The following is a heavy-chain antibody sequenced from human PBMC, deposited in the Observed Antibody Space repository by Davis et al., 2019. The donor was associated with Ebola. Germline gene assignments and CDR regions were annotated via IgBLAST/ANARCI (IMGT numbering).Heavy chain of an antibody. CDR3: ARDGHVLGPGSWFDP. J-gene: IGHJ5*02. D-gene: IGHD5/OR15-5a*01. Sequence: GSLRLSCAASGFTFSSYWMSWIRQPPGKGLEWIGYIYYSGSTNYNPSLKSRVTISVDTSKNQFSLKLSSVTAADTAVYYCARDGHVLGPGSWFDPWGQGTLVTVSS. CDR2: IYYSGST. CDR1: GFTFSSYW. V-gene: IGHV4-59*01.